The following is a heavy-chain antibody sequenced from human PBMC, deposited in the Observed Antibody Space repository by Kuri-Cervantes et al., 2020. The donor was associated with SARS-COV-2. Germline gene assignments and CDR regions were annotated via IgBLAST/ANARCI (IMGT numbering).Heavy chain of an antibody. J-gene: IGHJ4*02. CDR1: GGSISSGGYY. V-gene: IGHV4-31*03. CDR3: ARHYAFYKFHK. Sequence: SETLSLTCTVSGGSISSGGYYWSWIRQHPGKGMEWIGYIYYSGRTYYNPSLKSRVTISVDTSKNQCSLRLTAVTAADTAIYYCARHYAFYKFHKWGQGIQVTVSS. CDR2: IYYSGRT. D-gene: IGHD3-3*02.